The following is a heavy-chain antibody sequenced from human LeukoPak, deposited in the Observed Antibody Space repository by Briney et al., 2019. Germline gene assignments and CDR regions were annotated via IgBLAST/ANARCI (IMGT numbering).Heavy chain of an antibody. CDR3: ARGRLSWEVTMVRGGYLRGGFDY. Sequence: KPSETLSLTCAVYGGSFSGYYWSWIRQPPGKGLEWIGEINHSGSTNYNPSLKSRVTISVDTSKNQFSLKLSSVTAADTAVYYCARGRLSWEVTMVRGGYLRGGFDYWGQGTLVTVSS. D-gene: IGHD3-10*01. CDR2: INHSGST. V-gene: IGHV4-34*01. J-gene: IGHJ4*02. CDR1: GGSFSGYY.